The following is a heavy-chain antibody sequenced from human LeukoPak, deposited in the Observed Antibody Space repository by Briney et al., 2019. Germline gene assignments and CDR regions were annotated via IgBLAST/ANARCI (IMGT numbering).Heavy chain of an antibody. CDR2: IYYSGST. J-gene: IGHJ4*02. CDR1: GGSISSYY. V-gene: IGHV4-59*01. Sequence: SETLSLTCTVSGGSISSYYWSWIRQPPGKGLEWIGYIYYSGSTNYNPSLKSRVTISVDTSKNQFSLKLSSVTAADTAVYYCARLVYCGGDCYSSPHAVYFDYWGQGTLVTVSS. CDR3: ARLVYCGGDCYSSPHAVYFDY. D-gene: IGHD2-21*02.